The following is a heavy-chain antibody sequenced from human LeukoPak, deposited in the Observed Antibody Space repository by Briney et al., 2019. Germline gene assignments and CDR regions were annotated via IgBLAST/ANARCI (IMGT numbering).Heavy chain of an antibody. J-gene: IGHJ4*02. Sequence: GGALRLSCAASGFAFSRYGMHWVRQAPGKGLEGVALISHDGTNKNHADSVKGRFAISRDNSNNTLYLQMSSLRAEDTAVYYCARGPGALDYWGQGTLVTVSS. CDR3: ARGPGALDY. CDR1: GFAFSRYG. D-gene: IGHD2-2*01. V-gene: IGHV3-30*03. CDR2: ISHDGTNK.